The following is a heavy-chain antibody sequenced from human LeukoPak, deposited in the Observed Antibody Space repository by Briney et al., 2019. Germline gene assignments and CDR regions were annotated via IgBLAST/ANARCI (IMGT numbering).Heavy chain of an antibody. D-gene: IGHD6-13*01. CDR3: AKGMKGIAAAGTSSLFDY. J-gene: IGHJ4*02. CDR2: ISYDGSNK. V-gene: IGHV3-30*18. Sequence: GGSLRLSCAASGFTFSSYGMHWVRQAPGKGLEWVAVISYDGSNKYYADSVKGRFTISRDNSKNTLYLQMNSLRAEDTAVYYCAKGMKGIAAAGTSSLFDYWGQGTLVTVSS. CDR1: GFTFSSYG.